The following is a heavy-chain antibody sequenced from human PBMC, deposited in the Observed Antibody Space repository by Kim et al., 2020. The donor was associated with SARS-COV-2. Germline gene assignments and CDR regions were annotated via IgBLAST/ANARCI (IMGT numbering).Heavy chain of an antibody. D-gene: IGHD3-9*01. V-gene: IGHV4-39*07. J-gene: IGHJ4*02. CDR2: IYYSGST. CDR3: ARTDSLRYFDWSFDY. CDR1: GGSISSTTYY. Sequence: SETLSLTCTVSGGSISSTTYYWGWIRQPPGKGLEWIGSIYYSGSTYYSPSLKSRVTISVDTSKNQFSLKLRSVTAADTAVYYCARTDSLRYFDWSFDYWGQGTLVTVSS.